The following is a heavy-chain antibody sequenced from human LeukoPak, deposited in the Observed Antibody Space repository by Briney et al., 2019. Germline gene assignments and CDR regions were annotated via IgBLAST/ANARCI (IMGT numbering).Heavy chain of an antibody. D-gene: IGHD7-27*01. V-gene: IGHV3-48*04. CDR3: ARDFWGLDY. CDR1: GFSFNNYA. J-gene: IGHJ4*02. Sequence: GGSLRLSCVASGFSFNNYAMNWVRQAPGKGLECVSYISRSSSTIYYADSVKGRFTVSRDNAKNSLYLQMNSLRAEDTAVYFCARDFWGLDYWGQRTQVTVSS. CDR2: ISRSSSTI.